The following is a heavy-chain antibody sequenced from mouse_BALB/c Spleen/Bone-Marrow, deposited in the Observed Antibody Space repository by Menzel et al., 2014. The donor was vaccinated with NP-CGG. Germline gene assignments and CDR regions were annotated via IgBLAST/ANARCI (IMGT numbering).Heavy chain of an antibody. CDR1: GYSITGGYS. V-gene: IGHV3-1*02. CDR3: ARRGSSSYWYFDV. CDR2: IHYSGST. D-gene: IGHD1-1*01. Sequence: EVQRVESGPDLVKPSQSLSLTCTVTGYSITGGYSWHWIRQFPGNKLEWMGYIHYSGSTYYNPSLKSRISITRDTSKNQFFLQLNSVTTGDTATYYCARRGSSSYWYFDVWGAGTTVTVSS. J-gene: IGHJ1*01.